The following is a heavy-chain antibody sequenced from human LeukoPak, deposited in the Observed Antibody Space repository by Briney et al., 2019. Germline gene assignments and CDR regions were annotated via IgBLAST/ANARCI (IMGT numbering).Heavy chain of an antibody. CDR3: ARFIGGNGAFDI. Sequence: PGGSLRLSCAASRFTFSSYSMNWVRQAPGKGLEWVSYISSSSSTIYYADSVKGRFTISRDNAKNSLYLQMNSLRAEDTAVYYCARFIGGNGAFDIWGQGTMVTVSS. V-gene: IGHV3-48*01. J-gene: IGHJ3*02. CDR1: RFTFSSYS. CDR2: ISSSSSTI. D-gene: IGHD4-23*01.